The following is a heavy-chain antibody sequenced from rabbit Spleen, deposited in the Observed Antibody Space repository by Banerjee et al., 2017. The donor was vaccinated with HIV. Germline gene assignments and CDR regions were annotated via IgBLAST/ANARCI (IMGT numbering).Heavy chain of an antibody. CDR3: ARDLDGVIGWNFGW. J-gene: IGHJ4*01. V-gene: IGHV1S45*01. CDR1: GFSFSSSDY. CDR2: IAGSSSGFT. Sequence: QEQLVESGGGLVQPGTFLTLTCTASGFSFSSSDYMCWVRQAPGKGLEWISCIAGSSSGFTYSATWAKGRFTCSKTSSTTVTLQMTSLTAADTATYFCARDLDGVIGWNFGWWGPGTLVTVS. D-gene: IGHD4-1*01.